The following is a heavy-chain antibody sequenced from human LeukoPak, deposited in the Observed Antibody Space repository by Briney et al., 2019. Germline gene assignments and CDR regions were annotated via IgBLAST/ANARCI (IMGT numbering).Heavy chain of an antibody. D-gene: IGHD3-10*01. J-gene: IGHJ2*01. CDR3: ARVMVRGRYFDL. Sequence: SETLSLTCTVSGGSISSGCYYWSWIRQHPGKGLEWIGYIYYSRSTSYNPSLKSRVSISVDTSKNQFSLKLSSVTAADTAVYYCARVMVRGRYFDLWGRGTLVTVSS. CDR2: IYYSRST. CDR1: GGSISSGCYY. V-gene: IGHV4-31*03.